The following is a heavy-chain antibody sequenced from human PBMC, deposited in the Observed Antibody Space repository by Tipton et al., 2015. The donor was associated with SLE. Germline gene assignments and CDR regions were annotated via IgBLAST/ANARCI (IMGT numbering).Heavy chain of an antibody. Sequence: GSLRLSCAVSGFTFSNYGMHWVRQAPGKGLEWVAFIRYDGSNKYYADSVKGRFTISRDNSKNTLYLQMNSLRAEDTAVYYCAKAEDSISSSVIDYWGQGTLVTVSS. CDR3: AKAEDSISSSVIDY. D-gene: IGHD6-13*01. CDR2: IRYDGSNK. J-gene: IGHJ4*02. V-gene: IGHV3-30*02. CDR1: GFTFSNYG.